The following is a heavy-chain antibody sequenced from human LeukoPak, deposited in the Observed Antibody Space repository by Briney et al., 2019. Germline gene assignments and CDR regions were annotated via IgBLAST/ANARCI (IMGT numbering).Heavy chain of an antibody. V-gene: IGHV4-61*01. J-gene: IGHJ3*02. D-gene: IGHD6-13*01. CDR1: GGSVSSGSYY. CDR2: IYYSGST. Sequence: SETLSLTCTVSGGSVSSGSYYWSWIRQPPGKGLEWIGYIYYSGSTNYNPSLKSRVTTSVDTSKNQFSLKLSSVTAADTAVYYCARGLAATYDAFDIWGQGTMVTVSS. CDR3: ARGLAATYDAFDI.